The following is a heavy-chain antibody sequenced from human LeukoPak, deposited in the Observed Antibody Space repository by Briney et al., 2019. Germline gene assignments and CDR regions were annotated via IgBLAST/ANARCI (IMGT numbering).Heavy chain of an antibody. V-gene: IGHV3-21*01. CDR1: GFTFSSYS. D-gene: IGHD3-10*01. CDR3: ARYYYGSGSLPDAFDI. Sequence: GGSLRLSCAASGFTFSSYSMNWVRQAPRKGLEWVSSISSSSSYIYYADSVKGRFTISRDNAKNSLYLQMNSLRAEDTAVYYCARYYYGSGSLPDAFDIWGQGTMVTVSS. CDR2: ISSSSSYI. J-gene: IGHJ3*02.